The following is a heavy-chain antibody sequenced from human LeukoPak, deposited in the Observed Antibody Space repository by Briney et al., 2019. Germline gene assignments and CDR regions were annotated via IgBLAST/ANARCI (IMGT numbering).Heavy chain of an antibody. V-gene: IGHV4-39*01. J-gene: IGHJ5*02. CDR1: GGSISSSSYY. D-gene: IGHD1-20*01. CDR3: ARHSNWNGGVDWFDP. Sequence: SETLSLTCTVSGGSISSSSYYWGWIRQPPGKGLEWIGSIYYSGSTYYNPSPTSRVTISIDTSKNQFSLKLNSVTAADTAVYYCARHSNWNGGVDWFDPWGQGSQVTVSS. CDR2: IYYSGST.